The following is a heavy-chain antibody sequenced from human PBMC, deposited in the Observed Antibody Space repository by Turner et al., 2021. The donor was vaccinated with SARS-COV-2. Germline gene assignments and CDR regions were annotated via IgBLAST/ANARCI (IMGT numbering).Heavy chain of an antibody. CDR1: GFTFSSYA. CDR2: TSSNGGST. CDR3: VKGSY. Sequence: EVRLVESGGGLVQPGGSLRLSCSASGFTFSSYAMHWVRQTPGKGLEYVSATSSNGGSTYYADSVKGRFTISRDNSKNTLYLQMRSLTTEDTAVYYCVKGSYWGQGTLVAVSS. V-gene: IGHV3-64D*06. J-gene: IGHJ4*02.